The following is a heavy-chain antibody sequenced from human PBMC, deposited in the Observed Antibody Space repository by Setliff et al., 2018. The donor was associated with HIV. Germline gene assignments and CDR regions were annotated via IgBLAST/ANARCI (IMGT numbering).Heavy chain of an antibody. J-gene: IGHJ4*02. CDR1: GYNFVDYS. CDR3: ARPRGNDYAGSGFDN. D-gene: IGHD2-2*01. Sequence: GESLKISCQGSGYNFVDYSIAWVRQVPGKGLEWMGIIYPVDSETRYSLSFQGQVTISADKSINTAYLQWTTLKASDSAMYYCARPRGNDYAGSGFDNWGQGTLVTVS. V-gene: IGHV5-51*01. CDR2: IYPVDSET.